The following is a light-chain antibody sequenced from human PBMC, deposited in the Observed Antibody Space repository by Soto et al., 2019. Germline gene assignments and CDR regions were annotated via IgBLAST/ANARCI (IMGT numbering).Light chain of an antibody. V-gene: IGKV2-28*01. J-gene: IGKJ3*01. CDR1: QSLLHSNGYNY. Sequence: DIVMTQSPLSLPATPGEPASISCRSSQSLLHSNGYNYLDWYLQKPAQSPQLLIYLGSNRASGVPDRFSGSGSGTDFTLKISRVEAEDVGVYYCMQALQTPFTFGPGTKVDIK. CDR2: LGS. CDR3: MQALQTPFT.